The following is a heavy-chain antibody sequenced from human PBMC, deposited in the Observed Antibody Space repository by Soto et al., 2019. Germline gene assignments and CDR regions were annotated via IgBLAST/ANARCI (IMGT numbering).Heavy chain of an antibody. D-gene: IGHD6-19*01. CDR3: ARSGSSGWYPSPGPFDY. V-gene: IGHV4-31*03. CDR2: IYYSGST. J-gene: IGHJ4*02. Sequence: SETLSLTCTVSGGSISSGGYYWSWIRQHPGKGLEWIGYIYYSGSTYYNPSLKSRVTISVDTSKNQFSLKLSSVTAADTAAYYCARSGSSGWYPSPGPFDYWGQGTLVTVSS. CDR1: GGSISSGGYY.